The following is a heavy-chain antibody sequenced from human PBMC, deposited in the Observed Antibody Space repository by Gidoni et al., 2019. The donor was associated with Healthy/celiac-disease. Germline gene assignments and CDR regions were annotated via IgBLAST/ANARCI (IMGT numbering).Heavy chain of an antibody. CDR2: ISSSGSTI. J-gene: IGHJ4*02. D-gene: IGHD1-26*01. CDR1: GFTFSSYE. CDR3: ARDRGSLGEFDY. Sequence: EVQLVESGGGLVQPGGSLRLSCAASGFTFSSYEMNWVRQAPGKGLEWVSYISSSGSTIYYADSVKGRFTISRDNAKISLYLQMNSLRAEDTAVYYCARDRGSLGEFDYWGQGTLVTVSS. V-gene: IGHV3-48*03.